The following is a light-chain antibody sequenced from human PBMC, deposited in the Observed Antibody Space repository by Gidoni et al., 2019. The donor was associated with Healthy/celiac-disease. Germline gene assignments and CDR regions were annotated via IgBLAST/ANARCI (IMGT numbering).Light chain of an antibody. V-gene: IGKV3-15*01. J-gene: IGKJ5*01. CDR2: GAS. Sequence: EIVMTQSPATLSVSPGERATLSCRASQSGSSNLAWYQQKPGQAPRLLIYGASTRATGIPARFSGSGSGTEFTLTISSLHSEDFAVYYCQQYNNWPPKITFGQGTRLEIK. CDR1: QSGSSN. CDR3: QQYNNWPPKIT.